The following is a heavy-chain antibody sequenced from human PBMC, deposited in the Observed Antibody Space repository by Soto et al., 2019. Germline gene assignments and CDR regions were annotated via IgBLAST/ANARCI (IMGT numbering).Heavy chain of an antibody. CDR1: GFTFSSYA. J-gene: IGHJ6*02. CDR2: ISGSGGST. V-gene: IGHV3-23*01. D-gene: IGHD2-15*01. CDR3: AKGGIVAPHYYYYGMDV. Sequence: PGGSLRLSCAASGFTFSSYAMSWVRRAPGKGLEWVSAISGSGGSTYYADSVKGRFTISRDNSKNTLYLQMNSLRAEDTAVYYCAKGGIVAPHYYYYGMDVWGQGTTVTVSS.